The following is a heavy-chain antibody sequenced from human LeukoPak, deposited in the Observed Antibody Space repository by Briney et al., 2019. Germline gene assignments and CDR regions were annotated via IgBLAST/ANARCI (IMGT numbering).Heavy chain of an antibody. CDR2: IYYSGST. J-gene: IGHJ4*02. D-gene: IGHD1-26*01. CDR3: ARGPVSWGSYYRTPYYFDY. V-gene: IGHV4-59*12. CDR1: GGSISSYY. Sequence: SETLSLTCTVSGGSISSYYWSWIRQPPGKGLEWIGYIYYSGSTNYNPSLKSRVTISVDTSKNQFSLKLSSVTAADTAVYYCARGPVSWGSYYRTPYYFDYWGQGTLVTVSS.